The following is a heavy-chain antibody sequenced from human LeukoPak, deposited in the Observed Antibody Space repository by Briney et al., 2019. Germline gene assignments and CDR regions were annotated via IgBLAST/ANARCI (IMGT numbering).Heavy chain of an antibody. CDR3: ARHFTYSYDTNGYPRDVSDV. J-gene: IGHJ3*01. CDR2: IYYSGST. D-gene: IGHD3-22*01. Sequence: PSETLSLTCTVSGGSISGYYWSWIRQSPGKGLMWIGYIYYSGSTNYNPSLKSRVTISVDVSRNQFSLKLASVTATDTALYYCARHFTYSYDTNGYPRDVSDVWGQGTVFTVSS. V-gene: IGHV4-59*08. CDR1: GGSISGYY.